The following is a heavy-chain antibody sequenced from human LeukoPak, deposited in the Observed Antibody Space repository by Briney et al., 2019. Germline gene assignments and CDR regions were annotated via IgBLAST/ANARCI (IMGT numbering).Heavy chain of an antibody. V-gene: IGHV3-48*01. Sequence: GVLRLSCAASGFTFSSYSMNWVRQAPGKGLEWVSYISSSSSTIYYADSVKGRFTISRDNAKNSLYLQMNSLRAEDTAVYYCARDRGYCSSTSCYKVDYYYGMDVWGQGTTVTVSS. CDR1: GFTFSSYS. D-gene: IGHD2-2*02. CDR2: ISSSSSTI. J-gene: IGHJ6*02. CDR3: ARDRGYCSSTSCYKVDYYYGMDV.